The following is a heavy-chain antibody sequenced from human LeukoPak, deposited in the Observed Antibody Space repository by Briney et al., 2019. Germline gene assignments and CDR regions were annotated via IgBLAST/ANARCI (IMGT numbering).Heavy chain of an antibody. CDR1: GVTFNKFW. CDR2: INSDGRTT. V-gene: IGHV3-74*03. Sequence: GGSLRLSCAASGVTFNKFWGHWVRQAPGKGLVWVSRINSDGRTTTYADSVRGRFTISRDNAKNTQYLQMNSLRDEDTAVYYCARGYNSVVVDWGQGTLVTVSS. J-gene: IGHJ4*02. CDR3: ARGYNSVVVD. D-gene: IGHD5-12*01.